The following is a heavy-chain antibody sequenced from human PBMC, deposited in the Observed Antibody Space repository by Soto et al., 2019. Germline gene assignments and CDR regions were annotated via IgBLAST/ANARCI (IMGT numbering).Heavy chain of an antibody. D-gene: IGHD2-21*01. V-gene: IGHV4-59*01. J-gene: IGHJ6*02. CDR1: GGSFDNYY. CDR2: IFYRGSS. Sequence: QVQLQESGPGLVKPSETLSLACTVSGGSFDNYYWSWIRQPPGGGLEWIGYIFYRGSSNYNPSLKSRVTISIDASNHQCALKLRSVTAAASAVYYCATGLFVPANYFYSGVDVWGHGTAVTVSS. CDR3: ATGLFVPANYFYSGVDV.